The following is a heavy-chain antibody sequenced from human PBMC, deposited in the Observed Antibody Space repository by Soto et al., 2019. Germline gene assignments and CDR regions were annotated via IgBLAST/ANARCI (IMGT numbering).Heavy chain of an antibody. CDR2: ISHSGST. CDR1: VGSFSGYY. CDR3: ARGTSVRGVLVPFDY. J-gene: IGHJ4*02. D-gene: IGHD3-10*01. Sequence: SETLSLTCAVYVGSFSGYYWSWIRQSPGKGLEWIGEISHSGSTNYIPSLKSRLTISIDTSKNQFSLSLTSVTAADTAVYYCARGTSVRGVLVPFDYWGQGTLVTVSS. V-gene: IGHV4-34*01.